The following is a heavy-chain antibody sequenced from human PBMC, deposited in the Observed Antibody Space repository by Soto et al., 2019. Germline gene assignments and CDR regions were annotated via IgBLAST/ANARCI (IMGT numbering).Heavy chain of an antibody. Sequence: PGGSLRLSCTASGFTFGDYAMSWFRQAPGKGLEWVGFIRSKAYGGTTEYAASVKGRFTISRDDSKSIAYLQMNSLKTEDTAVYYCTRVQYSLLWFGELLYPVIDYYGMDVWGQGTTVTVSS. CDR3: TRVQYSLLWFGELLYPVIDYYGMDV. J-gene: IGHJ6*02. D-gene: IGHD3-10*01. CDR1: GFTFGDYA. V-gene: IGHV3-49*03. CDR2: IRSKAYGGTT.